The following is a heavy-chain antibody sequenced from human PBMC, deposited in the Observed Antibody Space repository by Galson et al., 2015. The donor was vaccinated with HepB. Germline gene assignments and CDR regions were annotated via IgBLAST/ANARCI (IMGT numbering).Heavy chain of an antibody. CDR2: IFPNSGGT. J-gene: IGHJ4*02. D-gene: IGHD1-26*01. CDR1: KYTFSDYY. CDR3: ARGRSKWELLRDYFDY. V-gene: IGHV1-2*02. Sequence: SVKVSCKASKYTFSDYYIHWVRQAPGQGLEWMGWIFPNSGGTTYAQVFQSRVTLTSDTSINTAYMYLSSLTSDDTAVYYCARGRSKWELLRDYFDYWGQGTLVTVSS.